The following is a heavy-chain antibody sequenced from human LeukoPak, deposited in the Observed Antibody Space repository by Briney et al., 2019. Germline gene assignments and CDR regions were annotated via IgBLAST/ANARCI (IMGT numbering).Heavy chain of an antibody. CDR3: ARGLRYFDSWWFDP. V-gene: IGHV3-48*02. J-gene: IGHJ5*02. CDR2: ISSSSSII. D-gene: IGHD3-9*01. CDR1: GFTFSDYS. Sequence: QPGGSLRLSCEASGFTFSDYSMNWVRQAPRKGLEWISYISSSSSIIYNADSVKGRFTISRDNVKNSLYLQMNSLRDEDTAVYYCARGLRYFDSWWFDPWGQGTLVTVSS.